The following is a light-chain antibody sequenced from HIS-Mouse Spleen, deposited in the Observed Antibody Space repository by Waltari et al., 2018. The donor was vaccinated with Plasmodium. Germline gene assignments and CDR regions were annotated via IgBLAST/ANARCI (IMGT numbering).Light chain of an antibody. V-gene: IGKV3-20*01. Sequence: EIVLTQSPGTLSLSPGERATLSCRASQSVSSSYLAWYQQKPGQGPRLLIYGASSRATGIPDRFRGSGSGTDFTLTISRLEPEDFAVYYCQQYGSSPLTFGGGTKVEIK. CDR3: QQYGSSPLT. J-gene: IGKJ4*01. CDR2: GAS. CDR1: QSVSSSY.